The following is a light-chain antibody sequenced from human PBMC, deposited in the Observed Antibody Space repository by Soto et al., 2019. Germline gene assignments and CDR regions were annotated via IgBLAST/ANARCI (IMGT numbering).Light chain of an antibody. CDR1: QSISSSS. Sequence: EIVLTQSPGTLSLSPGERATLSCRASQSISSSSLAWYQQQPGQAPRLLIYGASSRATGIPDRFSGSGSGTGFTLPISRLEHEDFAVYYCQQYGSSPKTFGQGTKVEVK. CDR3: QQYGSSPKT. V-gene: IGKV3-20*01. J-gene: IGKJ1*01. CDR2: GAS.